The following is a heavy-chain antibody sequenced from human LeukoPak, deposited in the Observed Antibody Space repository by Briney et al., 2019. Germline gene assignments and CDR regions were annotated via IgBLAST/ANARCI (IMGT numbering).Heavy chain of an antibody. CDR3: AKWGSITYYYDSSGYSAIDY. Sequence: PGGSLRLSCAASGFTFSSYAMSWVRQAPGKGPEWVSAISGSGGSTYYADSVKGRFTISRDNSKNTLYLQMNSLRAEDTAVYYCAKWGSITYYYDSSGYSAIDYWGQGTLVTVSS. CDR2: ISGSGGST. CDR1: GFTFSSYA. D-gene: IGHD3-22*01. V-gene: IGHV3-23*01. J-gene: IGHJ4*02.